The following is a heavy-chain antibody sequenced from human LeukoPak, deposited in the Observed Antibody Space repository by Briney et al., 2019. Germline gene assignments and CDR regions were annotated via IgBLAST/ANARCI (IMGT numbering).Heavy chain of an antibody. J-gene: IGHJ4*02. CDR2: IGGSGDT. CDR3: AKGGISGDGLEY. D-gene: IGHD5-24*01. V-gene: IGHV3-23*01. Sequence: GGSLRLSCAASGFTFSSHAMSWVRQAPGKGLGWVSSIGGSGDTYYAVSVKGRFTISRDNSKNTLHLLMNSLRADDTAAYYCAKGGISGDGLEYWGQGTLVTVSS. CDR1: GFTFSSHA.